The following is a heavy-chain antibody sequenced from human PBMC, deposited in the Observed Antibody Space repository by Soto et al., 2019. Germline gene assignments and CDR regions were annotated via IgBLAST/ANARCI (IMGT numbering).Heavy chain of an antibody. J-gene: IGHJ4*02. D-gene: IGHD3-9*01. V-gene: IGHV4-34*01. CDR3: ARVLRYFESVDY. CDR1: GGSFSGYY. Sequence: SETLSLTCAVYGGSFSGYYWSWIRQPPGKGLEWIGEINHSGSTNYNPSLKSRVTISVDTSKNQFSLKLSSVTAADTAVYYCARVLRYFESVDYWGQGTLVTVSS. CDR2: INHSGST.